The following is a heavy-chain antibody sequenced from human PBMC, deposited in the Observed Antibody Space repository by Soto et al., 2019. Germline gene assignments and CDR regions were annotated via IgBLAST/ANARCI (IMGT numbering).Heavy chain of an antibody. CDR2: ISWNSGSI. J-gene: IGHJ4*02. Sequence: EVQLVESGGGLVQPGRSLRLSCAASGFTFDDYAMHWVRQAPGKGLEWVSGISWNSGSIGYADSVKGRFTISRDNAKNSRYLQMNILRAEDTALYYCAKTASLTVTSFDYWGQGTLVTVSS. CDR1: GFTFDDYA. CDR3: AKTASLTVTSFDY. V-gene: IGHV3-9*01. D-gene: IGHD4-17*01.